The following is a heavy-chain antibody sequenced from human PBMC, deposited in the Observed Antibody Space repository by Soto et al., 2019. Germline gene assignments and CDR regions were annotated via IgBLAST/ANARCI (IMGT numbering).Heavy chain of an antibody. CDR1: GGTFSNTA. V-gene: IGHV1-69*01. CDR2: IIPIFGAP. J-gene: IGHJ4*02. CDR3: ATPAEPLDTAMVKGLAN. D-gene: IGHD5-18*01. Sequence: QVQLVQSGAEVKKPGSSVKVSCKASGGTFSNTAFIWVRQAPGQGLEWMGGIIPIFGAPNYAQKFQGRLMICKDGSASKAYMELHALTSEDTGVYYCATPAEPLDTAMVKGLANWRQGTQVTVSS.